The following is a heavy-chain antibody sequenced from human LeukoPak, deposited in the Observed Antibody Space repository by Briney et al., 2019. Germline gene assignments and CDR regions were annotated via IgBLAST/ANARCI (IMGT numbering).Heavy chain of an antibody. CDR2: IIPFLAIA. V-gene: IGHV1-69*04. CDR3: ARGNEGYFDY. Sequence: ASVKVSCKASGGTFSSYAISWVRQAPGQGLEWMGRIIPFLAIANSAQKFQGRVTITADKSTSTAYMELSSLRSEDTAVYYCARGNEGYFDYWGQGTLVTVSS. D-gene: IGHD1-1*01. CDR1: GGTFSSYA. J-gene: IGHJ4*02.